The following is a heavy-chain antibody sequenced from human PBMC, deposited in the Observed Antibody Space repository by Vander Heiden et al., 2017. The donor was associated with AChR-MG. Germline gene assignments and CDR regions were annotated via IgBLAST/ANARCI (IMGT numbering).Heavy chain of an antibody. CDR3: ARDGALGFGEMGMDV. J-gene: IGHJ6*02. D-gene: IGHD3-10*01. Sequence: QVQLVESGGGVVQPGRSLRLSCAASGFTFSGYGMHWVRQAPGKGLEWVAVIWYDGSNKYYADSVKGRFTISRDNSKNTLYLQMNSLRAEDTAVYYCARDGALGFGEMGMDVWGQGTTVTVSS. CDR1: GFTFSGYG. CDR2: IWYDGSNK. V-gene: IGHV3-33*01.